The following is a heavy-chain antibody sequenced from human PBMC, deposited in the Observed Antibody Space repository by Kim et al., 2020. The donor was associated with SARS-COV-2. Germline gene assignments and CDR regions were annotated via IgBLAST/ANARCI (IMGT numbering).Heavy chain of an antibody. Sequence: GSTYYNPSLKSRVTMSVDTSKNQFSLKLSSVTAVDTAVYYCATTEYGMDVWGQGTTVTVSS. D-gene: IGHD1-1*01. V-gene: IGHV4-28*01. CDR2: GST. CDR3: ATTEYGMDV. J-gene: IGHJ6*02.